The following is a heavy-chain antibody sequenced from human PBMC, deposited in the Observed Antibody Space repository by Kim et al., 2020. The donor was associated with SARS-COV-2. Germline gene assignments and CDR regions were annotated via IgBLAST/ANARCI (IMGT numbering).Heavy chain of an antibody. CDR1: GFTFNDFA. CDR3: AKGHGGSFYYYGLEV. Sequence: GGSLRLSCLTSGFTFNDFAIHWVRQAPGKGLEWVSGISWNGVSIGYADSLRGRFIISRDNAKKSAYLEIDSLRPEDTALYYCAKGHGGSFYYYGLEVWGKGTPVTVSS. D-gene: IGHD3-10*01. J-gene: IGHJ6*04. V-gene: IGHV3-9*01. CDR2: ISWNGVSI.